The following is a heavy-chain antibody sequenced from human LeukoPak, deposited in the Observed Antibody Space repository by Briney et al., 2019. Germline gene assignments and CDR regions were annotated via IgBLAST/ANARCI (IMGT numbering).Heavy chain of an antibody. CDR2: IYYSGST. Sequence: SETLSLTCTVSGGSIRSSTDYWGWIRQPPGKELEWIGSIYYSGSTYYNPSLKSRVTISVDTSKNQFSLKLSSVTAADTAVYYCARDVVAALGSFDYWGQGTLVTVSS. J-gene: IGHJ4*02. CDR3: ARDVVAALGSFDY. CDR1: GGSIRSSTDY. D-gene: IGHD2-2*01. V-gene: IGHV4-39*07.